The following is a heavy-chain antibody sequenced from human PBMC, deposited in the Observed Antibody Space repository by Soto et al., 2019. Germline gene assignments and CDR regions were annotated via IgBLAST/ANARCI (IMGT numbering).Heavy chain of an antibody. CDR2: IYYSGST. CDR3: ARGGREGSYYDYYYYGMDV. V-gene: IGHV4-31*03. Sequence: NPSETLSLTCTVSGGSISSGGYYWSWIRQHPGKGLEWIGYIYYSGSTYYNPSLKSRVTISVDTSKNQFSLKLSSVTAADTAVYYCARGGREGSYYDYYYYGMDVWGQGTTVTVSS. D-gene: IGHD1-26*01. CDR1: GGSISSGGYY. J-gene: IGHJ6*02.